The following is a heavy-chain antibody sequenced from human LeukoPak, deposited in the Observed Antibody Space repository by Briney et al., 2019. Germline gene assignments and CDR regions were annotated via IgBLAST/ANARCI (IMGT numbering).Heavy chain of an antibody. Sequence: GASVKVSCKASGYTFTAYHIHWVRQAPGQGLEWMGWIHPSSGGTNYAQKFQGRVTLTSDTSISTAYMEVSRLTSDDTAVYYCARELLGDSIDYWGQGTLVTVSS. CDR1: GYTFTAYH. CDR3: ARELLGDSIDY. D-gene: IGHD2-21*02. J-gene: IGHJ4*02. CDR2: IHPSSGGT. V-gene: IGHV1-2*02.